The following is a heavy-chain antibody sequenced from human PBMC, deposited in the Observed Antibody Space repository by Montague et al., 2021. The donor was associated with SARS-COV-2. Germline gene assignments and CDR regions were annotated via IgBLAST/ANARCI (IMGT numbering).Heavy chain of an antibody. CDR2: ISGSGGSA. V-gene: IGHV3-23*01. Sequence: SRSLSLSASGFPFSSYIMNWVRQAPGKGLEWVSSISGSGGSAYYADSVKGRFTISGDNSKNTLYLQMNSLKAEDTAVYYCAKGGYGGYLGGYFDYWGQGTLVSVSS. J-gene: IGHJ4*02. D-gene: IGHD5-12*01. CDR1: GFPFSSYI. CDR3: AKGGYGGYLGGYFDY.